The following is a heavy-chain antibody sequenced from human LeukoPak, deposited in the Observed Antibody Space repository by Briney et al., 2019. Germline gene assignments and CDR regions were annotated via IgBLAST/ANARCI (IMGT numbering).Heavy chain of an antibody. CDR1: GFTFSSYD. J-gene: IGHJ4*02. V-gene: IGHV3-13*01. Sequence: GGSLRLSCAASGFTFSSYDMHWVRQATGKGLEWVSVIGTAGDTYYPGSVKGRFTISRDNSKNTLYLQMNSLRAEDTAVYYCAKEISGRITMIVVVITGLDHWGQGTLVTVSS. CDR3: AKEISGRITMIVVVITGLDH. CDR2: IGTAGDT. D-gene: IGHD3-22*01.